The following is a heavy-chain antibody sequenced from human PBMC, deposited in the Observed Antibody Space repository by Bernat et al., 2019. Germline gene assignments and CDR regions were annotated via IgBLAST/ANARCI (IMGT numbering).Heavy chain of an antibody. J-gene: IGHJ3*02. Sequence: QVQLQESGPGLVKPSQTLSLTCTVSGGSISSGGYYWSWIRHHPGKGLEWIWYIYYSGSTFYNPSRKSRGTMSVETSKNQLSMKLCSVTAADTAVYYCARFLCNYYDSSGYCLFVIWGQGTMVTVSS. CDR1: GGSISSGGYY. D-gene: IGHD3-22*01. CDR2: IYYSGST. CDR3: ARFLCNYYDSSGYCLFVI. V-gene: IGHV4-31*03.